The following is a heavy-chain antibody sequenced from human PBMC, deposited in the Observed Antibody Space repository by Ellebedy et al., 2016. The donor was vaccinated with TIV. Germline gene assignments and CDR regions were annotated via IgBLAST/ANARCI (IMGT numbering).Heavy chain of an antibody. J-gene: IGHJ6*02. Sequence: ASVKVSXKASGGTFSNYAISWVRQAPGQGLEWMGAIIPIVGTANYAQKFQGRVTITADESTSTAYMELSSLRSEDTAVYYCARGSKRVITFTYYYYGMDVWGQGTTVTVSS. V-gene: IGHV1-69*13. CDR2: IIPIVGTA. D-gene: IGHD3-22*01. CDR3: ARGSKRVITFTYYYYGMDV. CDR1: GGTFSNYA.